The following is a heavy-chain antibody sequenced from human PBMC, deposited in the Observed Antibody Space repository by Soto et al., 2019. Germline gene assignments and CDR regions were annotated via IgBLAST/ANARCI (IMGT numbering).Heavy chain of an antibody. Sequence: GSLRLSCAASGFTVSSNYMSWVRQAPGKGLEWVSVIYSGGSTYYADSVKGRFTISRDNSKNTLYLQMNSLRAEDTAVYYCTTSIPFDYWGQGTLVTVSS. J-gene: IGHJ4*02. CDR3: TTSIPFDY. CDR2: IYSGGST. D-gene: IGHD2-2*02. V-gene: IGHV3-66*01. CDR1: GFTVSSNY.